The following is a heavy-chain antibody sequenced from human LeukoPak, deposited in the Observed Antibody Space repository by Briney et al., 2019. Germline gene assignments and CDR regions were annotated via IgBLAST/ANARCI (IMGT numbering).Heavy chain of an antibody. CDR2: ISPKSGAT. Sequence: ASVKVSCKASGYTFTGYYMHWVRQAPGQGLEWMGWISPKSGATKYAQKFQDRVTMTRDTSINTAYMDLSRLRSDDTAVYYCARFSVGGRYDFDYWGQGTLVTVSS. J-gene: IGHJ4*02. D-gene: IGHD3-9*01. CDR1: GYTFTGYY. V-gene: IGHV1-2*02. CDR3: ARFSVGGRYDFDY.